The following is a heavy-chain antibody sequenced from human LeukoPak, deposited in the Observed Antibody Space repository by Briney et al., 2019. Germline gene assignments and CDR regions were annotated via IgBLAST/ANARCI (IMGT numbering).Heavy chain of an antibody. CDR2: ISYDGSNK. Sequence: PGRSLRLSCAASGFTFSSYGMHWVRQAPGKGLEWVAVISYDGSNKYYADSVKGRFTISRDNSKNTLYLQMNSLRAEDTAVYYCAKVGGSGSYYNFDWFDPWGQGTLVTVSS. CDR3: AKVGGSGSYYNFDWFDP. CDR1: GFTFSSYG. V-gene: IGHV3-30*18. J-gene: IGHJ5*02. D-gene: IGHD3-10*01.